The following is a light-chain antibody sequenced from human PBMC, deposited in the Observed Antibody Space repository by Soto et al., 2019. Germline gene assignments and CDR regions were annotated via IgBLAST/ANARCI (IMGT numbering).Light chain of an antibody. CDR3: SSYISNNTPYV. CDR2: EVT. J-gene: IGLJ1*01. V-gene: IGLV2-14*01. CDR1: SSDIGRYNF. Sequence: QSALTPPASVSGSPGQSITISCPGTSSDIGRYNFVSWYQHHPGKAPKLMIYEVTNRPSGVSNRFSGSKSGNTASLTISGLQAGDEADYYCSSYISNNTPYVFGTGTKV.